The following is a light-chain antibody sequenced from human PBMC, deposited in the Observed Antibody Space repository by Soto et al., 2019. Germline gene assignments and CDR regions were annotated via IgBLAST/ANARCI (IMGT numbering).Light chain of an antibody. CDR2: DVS. J-gene: IGLJ1*01. CDR3: SSFTSRHTYV. V-gene: IGLV2-14*01. CDR1: SSDIGGYNY. Sequence: QSALTQPASVSGSPGQSTTISCNETSSDIGGYNYVSWYQQLPGEAPKLIIYDVSDRPSGVSTRFSGSKSGNTASLTISGLQAEDEGDYYCSSFTSRHTYVFGTGTKLTVL.